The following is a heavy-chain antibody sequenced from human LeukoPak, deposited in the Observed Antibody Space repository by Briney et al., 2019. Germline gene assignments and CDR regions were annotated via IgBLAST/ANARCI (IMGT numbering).Heavy chain of an antibody. CDR3: ARGGSYLSAFDI. V-gene: IGHV3-23*01. J-gene: IGHJ3*02. D-gene: IGHD1-26*01. Sequence: GGTLRLSCAASGFTFNSYGMSWVRQAPRKGLEWVSVISGSGGSTYYADSVKGRFTISRDNFKNTLYLQMNSLRAEDTAVYYCARGGSYLSAFDIWGQGTMVTVSS. CDR2: ISGSGGST. CDR1: GFTFNSYG.